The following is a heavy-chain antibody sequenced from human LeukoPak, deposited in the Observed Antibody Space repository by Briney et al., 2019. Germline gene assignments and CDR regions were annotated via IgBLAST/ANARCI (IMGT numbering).Heavy chain of an antibody. CDR2: ISNNGGST. Sequence: GGSLRLSCAASGFTFRSYAIHWVRQAPGKGLEYVSAISNNGGSTSYANSVKGRFTISRDNSKNTLYLQMGSLRPEHMAVYYCVTLGAAYWGQGTLVTVSS. J-gene: IGHJ4*02. CDR3: VTLGAAY. CDR1: GFTFRSYA. D-gene: IGHD3-16*01. V-gene: IGHV3-64*01.